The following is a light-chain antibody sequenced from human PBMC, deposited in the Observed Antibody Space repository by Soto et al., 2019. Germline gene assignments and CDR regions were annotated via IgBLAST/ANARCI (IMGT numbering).Light chain of an antibody. Sequence: IQLTQSPSSLSASVGDRVTITCRASQGILSYLAWYQQKPGKAPKLLIDTASTLQSGVPSRFSGSGSGTDFTLTISSLQPEDFATYYCQQLNSYPRTFGPGTKVEIK. J-gene: IGKJ3*01. V-gene: IGKV1-9*01. CDR2: TAS. CDR3: QQLNSYPRT. CDR1: QGILSY.